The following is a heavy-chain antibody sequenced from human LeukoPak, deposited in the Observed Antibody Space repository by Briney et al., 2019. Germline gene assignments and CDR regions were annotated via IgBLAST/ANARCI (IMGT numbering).Heavy chain of an antibody. CDR3: ARTQYCSSTSCPYYGMDV. CDR1: GFTFSSYA. D-gene: IGHD2-2*01. Sequence: PGRSLRLSCAASGFTFSSYAMHWVRQAPGKGLEWVAVISYDGSNKYYADSVKGRFTISRDNSKNTLYLQMNSLRAEDTAVYYCARTQYCSSTSCPYYGMDVWGQGTTVTVSS. CDR2: ISYDGSNK. J-gene: IGHJ6*02. V-gene: IGHV3-30-3*01.